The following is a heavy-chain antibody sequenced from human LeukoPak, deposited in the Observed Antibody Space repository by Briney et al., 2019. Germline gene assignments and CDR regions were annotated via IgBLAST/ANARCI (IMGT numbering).Heavy chain of an antibody. CDR2: ISAYNGNT. CDR1: GYTFTSYG. CDR3: ARERLQGVTTWEFWFDP. Sequence: GPVKVSCKASGYTFTSYGISWVRQAPGQGLEWMGWISAYNGNTNYAQKLQGRVTMTTDTSTSTAYMELRSLRSDDTAVYYCARERLQGVTTWEFWFDPWGQGTLVTVSS. J-gene: IGHJ5*02. V-gene: IGHV1-18*01. D-gene: IGHD4-17*01.